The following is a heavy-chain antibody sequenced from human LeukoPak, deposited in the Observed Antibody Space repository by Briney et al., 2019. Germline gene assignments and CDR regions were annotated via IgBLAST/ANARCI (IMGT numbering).Heavy chain of an antibody. D-gene: IGHD2-21*02. Sequence: SEALSLTCTVSGVSITSYYWSWIRQPPGKGLEWIGEINHSGSTNYNPSLKSRVTISVDTSKNQFSLKLSSVTAADTAVYYCARARAYCGGDCWAFDYWGQGTLVTVSS. CDR2: INHSGST. V-gene: IGHV4-34*01. CDR1: GVSITSYY. CDR3: ARARAYCGGDCWAFDY. J-gene: IGHJ4*02.